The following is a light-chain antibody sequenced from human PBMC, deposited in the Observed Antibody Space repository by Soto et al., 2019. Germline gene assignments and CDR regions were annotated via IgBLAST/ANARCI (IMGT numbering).Light chain of an antibody. CDR2: WAS. CDR3: QQYYSTSQGA. J-gene: IGKJ3*01. CDR1: QSVLYSSNNKNY. V-gene: IGKV4-1*01. Sequence: DIVMTQSPDSLAVSLGERATINCKSSQSVLYSSNNKNYLAWYQQKPGQPPKQLIYWASTRESGVPDGFSRSRSGTDFALTISSLQDEDVAVYYCQQYYSTSQGAVGPGTKVDIK.